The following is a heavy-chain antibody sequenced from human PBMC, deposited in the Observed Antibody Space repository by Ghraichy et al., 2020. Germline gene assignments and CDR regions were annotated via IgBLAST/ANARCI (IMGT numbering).Heavy chain of an antibody. J-gene: IGHJ2*01. CDR3: ARSARPMGLTIGVNWYLDL. V-gene: IGHV5-51*01. CDR1: GYSFRSYW. CDR2: IYPGDSDT. D-gene: IGHD3-9*01. Sequence: GESLNISCKGSGYSFRSYWVAWVRQMPGKGLEWMGIIYPGDSDTRYSPSFEGQVTFSVDKSITTVYLQWSSLKASDTAMYYCARSARPMGLTIGVNWYLDLWGPGTLVSVSS.